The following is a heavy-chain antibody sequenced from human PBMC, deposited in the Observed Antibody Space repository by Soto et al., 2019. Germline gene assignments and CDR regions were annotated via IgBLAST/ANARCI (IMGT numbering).Heavy chain of an antibody. CDR3: ARQYNSSSWYYYYYYYGMDV. J-gene: IGHJ6*04. CDR2: IDPSDSYT. Sequence: PGESLKISCKGSGYSFTSYWISWVRQMPGKGLEWMGRIDPSDSYTNYSPSFQGHVTISADKSISTAYLQWSSLKASDTAMYYCARQYNSSSWYYYYYYYGMDVWGKGTTVTVSS. D-gene: IGHD6-13*01. V-gene: IGHV5-10-1*01. CDR1: GYSFTSYW.